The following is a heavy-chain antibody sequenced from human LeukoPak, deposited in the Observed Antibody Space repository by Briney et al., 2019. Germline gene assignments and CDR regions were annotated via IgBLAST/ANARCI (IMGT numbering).Heavy chain of an antibody. D-gene: IGHD3-9*01. CDR2: ISGSGGST. CDR1: GFTFSSYA. V-gene: IGHV3-23*01. Sequence: PGGSLRLSCAASGFTFSSYAMSWVRQAPGKGLEWVSAISGSGGSTYYADSVKGRFTISRDNSKNTLYLQMNSLRAEDTAVYYCARGDYDILTGYYRAGAFDIWGQGTVVTVSS. J-gene: IGHJ3*02. CDR3: ARGDYDILTGYYRAGAFDI.